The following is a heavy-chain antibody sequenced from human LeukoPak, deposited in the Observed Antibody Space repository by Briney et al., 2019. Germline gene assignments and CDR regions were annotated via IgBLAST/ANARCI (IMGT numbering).Heavy chain of an antibody. Sequence: SETLSLTCTVSGGSISSSSYYWGWIRQPPGKGLEWIGSIYYSGGTYYNPSLKSRVTISVDTSKNQFSLKLSSVTAADTAVYYCAREAWYQQLVWFDPWGQGTLVTVSS. J-gene: IGHJ5*02. D-gene: IGHD6-13*01. CDR2: IYYSGGT. V-gene: IGHV4-39*07. CDR1: GGSISSSSYY. CDR3: AREAWYQQLVWFDP.